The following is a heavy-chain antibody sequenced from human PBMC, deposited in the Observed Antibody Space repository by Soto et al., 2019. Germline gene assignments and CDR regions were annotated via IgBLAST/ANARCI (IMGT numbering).Heavy chain of an antibody. J-gene: IGHJ4*02. CDR3: ASSSYYDFWSGYYPLYFDY. CDR2: IKQDGSEK. CDR1: GFTFSSYW. Sequence: GGSLRLSCAASGFTFSSYWMSWVRQAPGKGLEWVANIKQDGSEKYYLDSVKGRFTISRDNAKNSLYLQMNSLRAEDTAVYYCASSSYYDFWSGYYPLYFDYWGQGTLVTVSS. V-gene: IGHV3-7*01. D-gene: IGHD3-3*01.